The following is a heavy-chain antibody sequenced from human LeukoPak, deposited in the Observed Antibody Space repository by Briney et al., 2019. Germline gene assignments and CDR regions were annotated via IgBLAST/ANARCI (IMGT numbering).Heavy chain of an antibody. V-gene: IGHV1-69*01. D-gene: IGHD3-10*01. J-gene: IGHJ6*02. CDR2: IVPIFGTA. CDR3: ARAQYYGSGRGAYYYYGMDV. Sequence: ASVTVSCKASGGTFSSYAISWVRQAPGQGLEWMGGIVPIFGTANYAQKFQGRVTVIADESTSTAYMELSSLRSEDTAVYYCARAQYYGSGRGAYYYYGMDVWGQGTTVTVSS. CDR1: GGTFSSYA.